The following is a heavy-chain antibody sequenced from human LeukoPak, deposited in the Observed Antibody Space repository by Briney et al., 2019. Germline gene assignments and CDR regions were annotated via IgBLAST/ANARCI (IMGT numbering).Heavy chain of an antibody. Sequence: SETLSLTCTVSGGSIGSGDYYWSWIRQPPGKGLEWIGYIYYSGSTYYNPSLKSRVTISVDTSKNQFSLKLSSVTAADTAVYDCALRPHGDYDWYFDLWGRGTLVTVSS. CDR1: GGSIGSGDYY. V-gene: IGHV4-30-4*01. CDR2: IYYSGST. J-gene: IGHJ2*01. D-gene: IGHD4-17*01. CDR3: ALRPHGDYDWYFDL.